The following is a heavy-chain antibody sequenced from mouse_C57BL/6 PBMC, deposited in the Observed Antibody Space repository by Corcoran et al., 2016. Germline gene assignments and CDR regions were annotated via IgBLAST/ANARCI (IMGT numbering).Heavy chain of an antibody. D-gene: IGHD2-3*01. J-gene: IGHJ3*01. V-gene: IGHV3-6*01. CDR2: ISYDGSN. CDR3: ASGPRWLLQGFAY. Sequence: DVQLQESGPGLVKPSQSLSLTCSVTGYSITSGYYWNWIRQFPGNKLEWMGYISYDGSNNYNPSLKNRISITRDTSKNQFFLKLNSVTTEDTATYYCASGPRWLLQGFAYWGQGTLVTVSA. CDR1: GYSITSGYY.